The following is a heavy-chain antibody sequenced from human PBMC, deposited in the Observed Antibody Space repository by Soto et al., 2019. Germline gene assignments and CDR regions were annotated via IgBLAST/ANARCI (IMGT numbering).Heavy chain of an antibody. J-gene: IGHJ3*02. V-gene: IGHV4-31*03. CDR3: ARGLVVVAATQAFDI. CDR1: GGSISSGGYY. CDR2: IYYSGST. D-gene: IGHD2-15*01. Sequence: PSETLSLTCTVPGGSISSGGYYWSWIRQHPGKGLEWIGYIYYSGSTYYNPSLKSRVTISVDTSKNQFSLKLSSVTAADTAVYYCARGLVVVAATQAFDIWGQGTMVTVSS.